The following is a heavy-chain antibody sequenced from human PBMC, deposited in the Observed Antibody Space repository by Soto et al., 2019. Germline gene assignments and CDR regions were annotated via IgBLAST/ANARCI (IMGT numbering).Heavy chain of an antibody. J-gene: IGHJ5*02. CDR1: NGSIYSSNYY. CDR3: ASSAAYYDFWSGLFRQAGLDR. V-gene: IGHV4-39*01. D-gene: IGHD3-3*01. CDR2: IHYSGNT. Sequence: SETLSLTCTVSNGSIYSSNYYWVWIRQPPGKGLEWLGSIHYSGNTYNSESLKSRLTISIETSKKQFSLRLNSVTAADTAVYYCASSAAYYDFWSGLFRQAGLDRWGQGNLVTVSS.